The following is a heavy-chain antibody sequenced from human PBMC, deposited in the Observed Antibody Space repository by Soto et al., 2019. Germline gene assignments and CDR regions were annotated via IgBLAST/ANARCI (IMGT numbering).Heavy chain of an antibody. J-gene: IGHJ4*02. CDR2: IYWDDDK. CDR3: ARGVPFDY. CDR1: EFSLSTSGVA. D-gene: IGHD3-10*01. V-gene: IGHV2-5*02. Sequence: QITLKESGPPLLKPTETLTLTCTFSEFSLSTSGVAVGWIRQPPGKALERLALIYWDDDKRYSPSLKSRLTITKDTSKNQVVLTMTNMDPADTATYYCARGVPFDYWGQGTLVTVSS.